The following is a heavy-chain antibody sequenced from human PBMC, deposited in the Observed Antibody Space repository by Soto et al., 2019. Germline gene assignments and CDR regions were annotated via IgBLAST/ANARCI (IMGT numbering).Heavy chain of an antibody. CDR3: AKVESGAAAGTLDY. Sequence: GGSLRLSCAASGFTFSSYGMHWVHQAPGKGLEWVAVISYDGSNKYYADSVKGRFTISRDNSKNTLYLQMNSLRAEDTAVYYCAKVESGAAAGTLDYWGQGTLVTVSS. CDR2: ISYDGSNK. CDR1: GFTFSSYG. J-gene: IGHJ4*02. V-gene: IGHV3-30*18. D-gene: IGHD6-13*01.